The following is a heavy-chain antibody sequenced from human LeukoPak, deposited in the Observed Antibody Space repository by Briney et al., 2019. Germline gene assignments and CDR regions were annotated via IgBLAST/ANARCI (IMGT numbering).Heavy chain of an antibody. V-gene: IGHV1-69*04. J-gene: IGHJ5*02. CDR3: ADYGSGSYSWFDP. CDR1: GGAFSSYA. D-gene: IGHD3-10*01. Sequence: SVKVSCKASGGAFSSYAISWVRQAPGQGLEWMGRIIPTLGIANYAQKFQGRVTITADKSTSTAYMELSSLRSEDTAVYYCADYGSGSYSWFDPWGQGTLVTVSS. CDR2: IIPTLGIA.